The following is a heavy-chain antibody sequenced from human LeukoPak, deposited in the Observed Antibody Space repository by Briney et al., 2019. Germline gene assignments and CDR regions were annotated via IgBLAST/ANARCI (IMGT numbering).Heavy chain of an antibody. D-gene: IGHD2-15*01. CDR2: FYTSAST. Sequence: SETLSLTCTVSGGSISSYYWSWIRQPAGKGLEWLGRFYTSASTNYNPSLKSRVTMSVDTSKNRFSLKLSSVTAADAAVYYCAREVVVVAATLSNYFDYWGQGTLVTVSS. CDR3: AREVVVVAATLSNYFDY. CDR1: GGSISSYY. V-gene: IGHV4-4*07. J-gene: IGHJ4*02.